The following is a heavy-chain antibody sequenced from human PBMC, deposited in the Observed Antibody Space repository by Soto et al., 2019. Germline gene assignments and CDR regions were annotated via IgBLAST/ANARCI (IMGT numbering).Heavy chain of an antibody. CDR3: ARVQDSSSSRFSDVDY. CDR2: INPSGGST. CDR1: GYTFTSYY. V-gene: IGHV1-46*03. J-gene: IGHJ4*02. D-gene: IGHD6-6*01. Sequence: QVQLVQSGAEVKKPGASVKVSCKASGYTFTSYYMHWVRQAPGQGLEWKGIINPSGGSTSYAQKFQGRVTMTRDTYTSTVYMDRSSLRSGDTGVYYCARVQDSSSSRFSDVDYWGQGSLVTVSS.